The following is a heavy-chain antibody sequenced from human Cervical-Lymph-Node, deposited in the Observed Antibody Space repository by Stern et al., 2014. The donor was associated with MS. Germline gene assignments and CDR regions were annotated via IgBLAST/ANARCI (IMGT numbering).Heavy chain of an antibody. V-gene: IGHV1-69*09. CDR2: IIPILGLP. J-gene: IGHJ5*02. Sequence: QVQLVESGAEVKKPGSSVNVSCNASGGTFSSSYAITWMRQAPGQGLEWIGRIIPILGLPNYAKKFQGRVTITADTSTSTAYMELSSLRSEDTAVYYCARGVVSNRAAATLHNLFDPWGQGTLVTVSS. D-gene: IGHD2-15*01. CDR3: ARGVVSNRAAATLHNLFDP. CDR1: GGTFSSSYA.